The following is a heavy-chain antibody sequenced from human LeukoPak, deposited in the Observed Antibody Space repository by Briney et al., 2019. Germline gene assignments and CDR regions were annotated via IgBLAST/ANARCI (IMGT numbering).Heavy chain of an antibody. D-gene: IGHD3-22*01. J-gene: IGHJ4*02. Sequence: PSETLSLTCTVSGGSISGYYWSWIRQPPGKGLEWIGYIYYSGSTSYNPSLKSRVTISVDTSKNQFSLKLSSVTAADTAVYYCARGDSSGYYFDYWGQGTLVTVSS. CDR2: IYYSGST. CDR3: ARGDSSGYYFDY. V-gene: IGHV4-59*12. CDR1: GGSISGYY.